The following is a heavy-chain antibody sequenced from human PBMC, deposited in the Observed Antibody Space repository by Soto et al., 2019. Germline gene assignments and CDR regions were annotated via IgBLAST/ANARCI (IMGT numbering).Heavy chain of an antibody. CDR1: GDSISTYY. D-gene: IGHD3-22*01. J-gene: IGHJ4*02. Sequence: QVQLQESGPGLVKPSETLSLTCAVSGDSISTYYCMWIRQPPGKGLESIGYLYYGRSANYNPYLKSRVTLSVDTSTNQCSLTLSSMTAADTAVYYCALRSMAVVPEYWGQGTLVTVSS. V-gene: IGHV4-59*01. CDR2: LYYGRSA. CDR3: ALRSMAVVPEY.